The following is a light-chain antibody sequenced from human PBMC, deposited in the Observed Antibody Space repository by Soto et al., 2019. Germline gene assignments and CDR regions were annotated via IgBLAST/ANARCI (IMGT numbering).Light chain of an antibody. CDR1: QSVSKW. Sequence: DIQITQSPSTLSAAVGARVTMTCRDIQSVSKWLAWYQQKPGKAPKLLIYDSSTLEDGVQSRFSGSLSGTEFTLRSRSLHSDDYATYYCQQYTSYWTFGQGTKVEIK. CDR2: DSS. CDR3: QQYTSYWT. J-gene: IGKJ1*01. V-gene: IGKV1-5*01.